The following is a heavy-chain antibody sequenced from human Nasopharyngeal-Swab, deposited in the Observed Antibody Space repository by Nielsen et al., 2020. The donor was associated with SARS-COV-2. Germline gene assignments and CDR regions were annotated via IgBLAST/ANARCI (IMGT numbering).Heavy chain of an antibody. J-gene: IGHJ3*02. CDR2: IFSGGTST. Sequence: GGSLRLSCAASGFTFSSYAMSWVRQAPGKGLEWVSVIFSGGTSTFYADSVKCRFTISRDNSKNTLFLQMNSLRAEDTAVYYCAKGLADYGEDAFDIWGQGTIVTVSS. V-gene: IGHV3-23*03. D-gene: IGHD3-16*01. CDR3: AKGLADYGEDAFDI. CDR1: GFTFSSYA.